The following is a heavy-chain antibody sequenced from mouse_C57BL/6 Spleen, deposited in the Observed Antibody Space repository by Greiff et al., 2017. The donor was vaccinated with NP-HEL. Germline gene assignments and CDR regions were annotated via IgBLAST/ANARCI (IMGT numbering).Heavy chain of an antibody. D-gene: IGHD2-5*01. CDR3: TRDFYSNGGYAMDY. CDR1: GFTFSSYA. Sequence: EVKLVESGEGLVKPGGSLKLSCAASGFTFSSYAMSWVRQTPEKRLEWVAYISSGGDYIYYADTVKGRFTISRDNARNTLYLQMSSLKSEDTAMYYCTRDFYSNGGYAMDYWGQGTSVTVSS. CDR2: ISSGGDYI. V-gene: IGHV5-9-1*02. J-gene: IGHJ4*01.